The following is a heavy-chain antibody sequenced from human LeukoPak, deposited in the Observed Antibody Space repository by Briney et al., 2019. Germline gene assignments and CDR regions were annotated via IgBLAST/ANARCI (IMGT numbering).Heavy chain of an antibody. CDR1: GFTFSNYW. D-gene: IGHD6-19*01. V-gene: IGHV3-7*01. CDR2: MKGDGSEK. CDR3: ARQAQYRSGYFPPDP. Sequence: GGSLRHSCAASGFTFSNYWMSWVRQAPGKGLEWVANMKGDGSEKHYVDSMKGRFTISRDNAKNSLYLQMNSLTAEDTAVYYCARQAQYRSGYFPPDPWGQGTLVTVSS. J-gene: IGHJ5*02.